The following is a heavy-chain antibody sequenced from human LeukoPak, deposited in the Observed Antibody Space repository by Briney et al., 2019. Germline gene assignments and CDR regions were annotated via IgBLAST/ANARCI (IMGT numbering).Heavy chain of an antibody. CDR3: ARGSVVVIAPLDY. CDR2: IYYSGST. D-gene: IGHD2-21*01. Sequence: SETLSLTCSVSGGSIRSYYWSWIRQPPGKGLEWIGYIYYSGSTNYNPSLKSRVTISVDTSKKQFSLKLSSVTAADTAVYYCARGSVVVIAPLDYWGQGTLVTVSS. CDR1: GGSIRSYY. V-gene: IGHV4-59*08. J-gene: IGHJ4*02.